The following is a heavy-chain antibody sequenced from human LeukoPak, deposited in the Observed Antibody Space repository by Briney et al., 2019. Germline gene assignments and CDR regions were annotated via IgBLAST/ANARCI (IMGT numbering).Heavy chain of an antibody. D-gene: IGHD2-2*01. V-gene: IGHV3-72*01. CDR2: TRNKANSYTT. J-gene: IGHJ3*02. CDR3: ARVRYCSSTTCRGAFDI. CDR1: GFTFSDHY. Sequence: GGSLRLSCAASGFTFSDHYMDWVRQAPGKGLEWVGRTRNKANSYTTEYAASVKDRFTNSRDDSEKSLYLQMNSLKTEDTAVYYCARVRYCSSTTCRGAFDIWGQGTMVTVSS.